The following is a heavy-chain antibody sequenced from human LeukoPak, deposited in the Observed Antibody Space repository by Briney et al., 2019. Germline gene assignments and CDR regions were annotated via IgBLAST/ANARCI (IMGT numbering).Heavy chain of an antibody. CDR2: MKQDGSEK. CDR1: GFTFSSYW. CDR3: AKDSSVRGVASDY. D-gene: IGHD3-10*01. V-gene: IGHV3-7*03. J-gene: IGHJ4*02. Sequence: GPLRLSCAASGFTFSSYWMSWVRQAPGKGLEWVANMKQDGSEKYYVDSVKGRFTISRDNAKNSLYLQMNSLRAEDTAVYYCAKDSSVRGVASDYWGQGTLVTVSS.